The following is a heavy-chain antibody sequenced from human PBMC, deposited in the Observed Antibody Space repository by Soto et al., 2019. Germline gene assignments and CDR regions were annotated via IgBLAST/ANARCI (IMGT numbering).Heavy chain of an antibody. CDR2: IYYTGNT. CDR3: ARHSHEDHGDPNWFDP. J-gene: IGHJ5*02. Sequence: QVQLQESGPGLVKPSETLSLTCTVSGASISSNINYWGWIRQPPGKGLEWIASIYYTGNTFYNPSLKTRVTLSVATSDNQFSLKLTSVTAADTAVYFCARHSHEDHGDPNWFDPWGQGTLVTVSS. D-gene: IGHD4-17*01. V-gene: IGHV4-39*01. CDR1: GASISSNINY.